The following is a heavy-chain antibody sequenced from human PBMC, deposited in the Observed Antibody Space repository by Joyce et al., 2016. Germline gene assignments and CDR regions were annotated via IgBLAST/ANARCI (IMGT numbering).Heavy chain of an antibody. J-gene: IGHJ6*02. CDR1: GYNFTSYY. CDR2: IYPGDSDA. Sequence: EVQLVQSGAEVKKPGESLKISCKGSGYNFTSYYIGWVRQMPGKGLEWNGIIYPGDSDARYSPSFQGQANISAAKSISTAYRQWSSLKASDTAMYDCAKSSNFGRGSYVMDVWGQGTTVTVSS. D-gene: IGHD3-3*01. CDR3: AKSSNFGRGSYVMDV. V-gene: IGHV5-51*01.